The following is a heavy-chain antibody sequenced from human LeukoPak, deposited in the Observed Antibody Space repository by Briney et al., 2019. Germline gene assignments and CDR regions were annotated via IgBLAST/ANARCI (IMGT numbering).Heavy chain of an antibody. CDR1: GDSISSYY. V-gene: IGHV4-4*09. CDR3: ARLTRLSTSPDRYYLDY. CDR2: IYTSGGT. Sequence: SETLSLTCTVSGDSISSYYWSWIRQPPGKGLEWIGYIYTSGGTNYIPSLKGRVTVSIDTSKNQFSLKLSSVTAADSAVYYCARLTRLSTSPDRYYLDYWGQGTLVTVSS. D-gene: IGHD6-6*01. J-gene: IGHJ4*02.